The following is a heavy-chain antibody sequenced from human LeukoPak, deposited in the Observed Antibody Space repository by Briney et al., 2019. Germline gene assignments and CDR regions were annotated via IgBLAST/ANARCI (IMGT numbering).Heavy chain of an antibody. D-gene: IGHD1-26*01. V-gene: IGHV3-48*03. Sequence: GGSLRLSCAASGFTVSSNYMTWVRQAPGEGLEWVLYINSGGSGIYYAESVQGRFTISRDNAKNSLYLQMNSLRADDTAVYYCARGGSYVHYWGQGALVTVSS. CDR3: ARGGSYVHY. CDR2: INSGGSGI. J-gene: IGHJ4*02. CDR1: GFTVSSNY.